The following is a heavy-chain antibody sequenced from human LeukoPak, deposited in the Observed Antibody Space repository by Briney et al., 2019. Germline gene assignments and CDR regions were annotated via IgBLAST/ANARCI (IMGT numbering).Heavy chain of an antibody. V-gene: IGHV1-18*01. CDR3: ARSFGYCSGGNCYDPRTLQINWFDP. CDR1: GYTFTSYG. Sequence: ASVKVSCKGSGYTFTSYGISWVRQAPGQGLEWMGWISAYNGNTNYAQKLQGRVTMTTDTSTSTAYMELRSLRSDDTAVYYCARSFGYCSGGNCYDPRTLQINWFDPWGQGTLVTVSS. D-gene: IGHD2-15*01. J-gene: IGHJ5*02. CDR2: ISAYNGNT.